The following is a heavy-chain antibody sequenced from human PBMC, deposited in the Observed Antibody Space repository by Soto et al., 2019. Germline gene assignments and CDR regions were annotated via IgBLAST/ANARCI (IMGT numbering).Heavy chain of an antibody. CDR3: VRSRSGAVPDSFAY. CDR2: ISKDGSVI. CDR1: GFMFSRDA. V-gene: IGHV3-30*04. J-gene: IGHJ4*02. D-gene: IGHD3-10*01. Sequence: QVQLVESGGGVVPPGRSLRLSCAASGFMFSRDAMHWVRQAPGKGLEWVAVISKDGSVIYYADSVKGRFTISRDKSKNMVYLQLNSLRDEDTAVFYCVRSRSGAVPDSFAYWGQGTLVTVAS.